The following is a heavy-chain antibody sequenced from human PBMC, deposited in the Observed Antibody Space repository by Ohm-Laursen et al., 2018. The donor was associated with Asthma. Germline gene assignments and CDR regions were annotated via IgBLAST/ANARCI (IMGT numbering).Heavy chain of an antibody. D-gene: IGHD3-22*01. J-gene: IGHJ6*02. CDR2: ISYDGSNK. CDR1: GFTFSSYA. V-gene: IGHV3-30-3*01. Sequence: RSLRLSCAASGFTFSSYAMHWVRQAPGKGLEWVAVISYDGSNKYYADSVKGRFTISRDNSKNTLYLQMNSLRAEDTAVYYCARDFDYYDSSGRHYGMDVWGQGTTVTVSS. CDR3: ARDFDYYDSSGRHYGMDV.